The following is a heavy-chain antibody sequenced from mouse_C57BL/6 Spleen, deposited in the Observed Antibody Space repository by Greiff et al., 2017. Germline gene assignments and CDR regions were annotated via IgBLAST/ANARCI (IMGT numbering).Heavy chain of an antibody. CDR1: GFTFSSYA. CDR2: ISDGGSFT. V-gene: IGHV5-4*01. CDR3: ARGGSSFAY. J-gene: IGHJ3*01. Sequence: EVQLVESGGGLVKPGGSLKLSCAASGFTFSSYAMSWVRQTPEKRLEWVATISDGGSFTYYPDNVKGRFTISRENAKNNLYLQMSHLESEDTAMYYCARGGSSFAYWGQGTLVTVSA.